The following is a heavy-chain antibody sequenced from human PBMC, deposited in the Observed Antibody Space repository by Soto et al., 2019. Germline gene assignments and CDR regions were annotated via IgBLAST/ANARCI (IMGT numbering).Heavy chain of an antibody. V-gene: IGHV1-18*01. J-gene: IGHJ4*01. CDR3: ARDSGYGSGASVNHYLDY. CDR1: GYAFPHYV. CDR2: STHTGNT. D-gene: IGHD3-10*01. Sequence: GASVKVSCKASGYAFPHYVINWVRQAPGHGLEWMGFSTHTGNTNYAQNFQGRVVLTTDTSTSTAYMEVTSLRVEDTAVYYCARDSGYGSGASVNHYLDYWGHGTLVTVSS.